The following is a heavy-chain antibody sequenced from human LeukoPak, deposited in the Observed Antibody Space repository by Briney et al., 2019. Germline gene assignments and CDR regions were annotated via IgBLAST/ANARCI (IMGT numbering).Heavy chain of an antibody. CDR1: GGTFSSYA. CDR2: IIPIFGTA. J-gene: IGHJ5*02. Sequence: ASVKVSCKASGGTFSSYAISWVRQAPGQGLEWMGGIIPIFGTANYAQKFQGRVTITTDGSTSTAYMELSSLRSEDTAVYYCARENTIVVVPAATKNWFDPWGQGTLVTVSS. CDR3: ARENTIVVVPAATKNWFDP. D-gene: IGHD2-2*01. V-gene: IGHV1-69*05.